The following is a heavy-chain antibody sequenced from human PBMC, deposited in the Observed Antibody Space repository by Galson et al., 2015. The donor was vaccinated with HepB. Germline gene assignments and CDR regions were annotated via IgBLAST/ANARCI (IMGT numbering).Heavy chain of an antibody. Sequence: SLRLSCAASGFTFSSYAMNWVRQAQGKGLEWVAVLSSHGDNEYYADSVKGRFTISRDNSENTVYLQMHSLRVEDTAVYYCARTFYFDYGGQGTLVTVSS. CDR1: GFTFSSYA. V-gene: IGHV3-30*04. CDR2: LSSHGDNE. J-gene: IGHJ4*02. CDR3: ARTFYFDY. D-gene: IGHD3-16*01.